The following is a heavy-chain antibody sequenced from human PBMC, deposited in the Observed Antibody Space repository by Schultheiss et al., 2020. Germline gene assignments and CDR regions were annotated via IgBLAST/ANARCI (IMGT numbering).Heavy chain of an antibody. Sequence: GKSLKISCAASGFTFSSYAMSWVRQAPGKGLEWVSAISGSGGITYYADSVKGRFTISRDKSQNTLYLQMNSLRAEDTAVYYCAIHGDYLDYSGQGTLVTVSS. CDR2: ISGSGGIT. D-gene: IGHD2-8*01. CDR1: GFTFSSYA. J-gene: IGHJ4*02. CDR3: AIHGDYLDY. V-gene: IGHV3-23*01.